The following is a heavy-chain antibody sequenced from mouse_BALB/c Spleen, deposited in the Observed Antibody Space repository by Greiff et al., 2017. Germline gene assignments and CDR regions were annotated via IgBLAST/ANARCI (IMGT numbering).Heavy chain of an antibody. J-gene: IGHJ3*01. V-gene: IGHV1-82*01. CDR2: IYPGDGDT. CDR3: ARSVITTVVDAWFAY. Sequence: QVQLQQSGPELVKPGASVKISCKASGYAFSSSWMNWVKQRPGQGLEWIGRIYPGDGDTNYNGKFKGKATLTADKSSSTAYMQLSSLTSVDSAVYFCARSVITTVVDAWFAYWGQGTLVTVSA. CDR1: GYAFSSSW. D-gene: IGHD1-1*01.